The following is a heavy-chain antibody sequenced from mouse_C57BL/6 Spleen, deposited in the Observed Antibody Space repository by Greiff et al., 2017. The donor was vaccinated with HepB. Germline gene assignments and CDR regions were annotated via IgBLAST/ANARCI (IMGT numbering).Heavy chain of an antibody. CDR3: ARDPDYDYAFDY. D-gene: IGHD2-4*01. CDR2: ISYDGSN. Sequence: EVKLVESGPGLVKPSQSLSLTCSVTGYSITSGYYWNWIRQFPGNKLEWMGYISYDGSNNYNPSLKNRISITRDTSKNQFFLKLNSVTTEDTATYYCARDPDYDYAFDYWGQGTTLTVSS. CDR1: GYSITSGYY. J-gene: IGHJ2*01. V-gene: IGHV3-6*01.